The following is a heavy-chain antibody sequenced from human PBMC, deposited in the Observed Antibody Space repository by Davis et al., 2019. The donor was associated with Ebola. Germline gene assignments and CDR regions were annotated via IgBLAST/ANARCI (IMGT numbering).Heavy chain of an antibody. D-gene: IGHD3-16*01. CDR1: GFMFSSYW. CDR2: IHPYGSEK. CDR3: VRDPGWGALDL. J-gene: IGHJ3*01. V-gene: IGHV3-7*01. Sequence: PGGSLRLSCAASGFMFSSYWMSWVRQPPGKGLEGVAMIHPYGSEKYYVGSVEGRFTISRDNGKSSLYLEMSSLRVEDTATYYCVRDPGWGALDLLGQGTLVSVSS.